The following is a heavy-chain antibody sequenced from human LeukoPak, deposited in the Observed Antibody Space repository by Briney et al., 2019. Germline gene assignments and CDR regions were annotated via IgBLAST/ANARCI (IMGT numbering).Heavy chain of an antibody. J-gene: IGHJ3*02. CDR3: ARSFGGDGSGTYYILAFDI. CDR2: INSDGSST. CDR1: GFTFSSYW. D-gene: IGHD3-10*01. Sequence: GGSLRLSCVASGFTFSSYWIHWVRQTPEKGLVWVSRINSDGSSTTYADSVKGRFTVSRDNAKNTLYLQMNSLRAEDTAVYYCARSFGGDGSGTYYILAFDIWGQGTMVTVSS. V-gene: IGHV3-74*03.